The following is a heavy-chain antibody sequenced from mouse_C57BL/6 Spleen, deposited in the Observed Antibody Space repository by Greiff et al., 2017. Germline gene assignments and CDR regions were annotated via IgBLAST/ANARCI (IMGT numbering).Heavy chain of an antibody. J-gene: IGHJ1*03. V-gene: IGHV1-55*01. D-gene: IGHD1-1*01. CDR2: IYPGSGST. CDR1: GYTFTSYW. CDR3: ARYPPYYGSSYCYFDV. Sequence: QVQLQQPGAELVKPGASVKMSCKASGYTFTSYWITWVKQRPGQGLEWIGDIYPGSGSTNYNEKFKSKATLTVDTSSSTAYMQLSSLTSEDSAVYYCARYPPYYGSSYCYFDVWGTGTTVTVSS.